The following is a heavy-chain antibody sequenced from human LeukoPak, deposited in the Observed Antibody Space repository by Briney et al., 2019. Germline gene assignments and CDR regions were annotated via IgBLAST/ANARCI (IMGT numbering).Heavy chain of an antibody. CDR3: ARVQRDSSGWYVKKDYFDY. CDR2: ISWNSGSI. Sequence: GRSLRLSCAASGFTFDDYAMHWVRQAPGKGLEWVSGISWNSGSIGYADSVKGRFTISRDNAKNSLYLQMNSLRAEDTAVYYCARVQRDSSGWYVKKDYFDYWGQGTLVTVSS. CDR1: GFTFDDYA. D-gene: IGHD6-19*01. V-gene: IGHV3-9*01. J-gene: IGHJ4*02.